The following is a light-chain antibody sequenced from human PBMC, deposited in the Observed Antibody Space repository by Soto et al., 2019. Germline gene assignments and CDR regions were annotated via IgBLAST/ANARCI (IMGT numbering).Light chain of an antibody. CDR1: QSVSSSY. V-gene: IGKV3-20*01. CDR3: QQYGSSPLT. Sequence: EMVLTQSPCTLSLSPGERATLSCRASQSVSSSYLAWYQQKPGQAPRLLIYGASSRATGIPDRFSGSGSGTDFTLTISRLEPEDFAVYYCQQYGSSPLTFGQGTKVEIK. J-gene: IGKJ1*01. CDR2: GAS.